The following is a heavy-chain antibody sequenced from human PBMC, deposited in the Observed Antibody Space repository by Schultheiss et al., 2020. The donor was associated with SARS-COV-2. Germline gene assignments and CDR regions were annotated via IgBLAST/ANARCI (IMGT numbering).Heavy chain of an antibody. V-gene: IGHV3-74*01. CDR2: INSDGSST. J-gene: IGHJ6*02. CDR1: GFTFSSYS. D-gene: IGHD2-21*01. Sequence: GESLKISCAASGFTFSSYSMNWVRQAPGKGLEWVSRINSDGSSTSYADSVKGRFTISRDNAKNTLYLQMNSLRAEDTAVYYCAREYPFLVRMDVWGQGTTVTVSS. CDR3: AREYPFLVRMDV.